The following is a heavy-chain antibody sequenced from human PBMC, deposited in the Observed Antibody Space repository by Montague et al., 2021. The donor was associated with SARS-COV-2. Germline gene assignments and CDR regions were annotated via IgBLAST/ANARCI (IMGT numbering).Heavy chain of an antibody. D-gene: IGHD2-2*01. Sequence: SETLSLTCAVSGASTNSNSYYWGWIRQPPGKGLDWIGSFYYTGYTCYTPSLKSRVTIPGDTSKNQFSPKLTSVTAADTAVYYCARIVGDCSSDSCYAVRWGQGTVVTVSS. CDR1: GASTNSNSYY. CDR2: FYYTGYT. V-gene: IGHV4-39*01. J-gene: IGHJ4*02. CDR3: ARIVGDCSSDSCYAVR.